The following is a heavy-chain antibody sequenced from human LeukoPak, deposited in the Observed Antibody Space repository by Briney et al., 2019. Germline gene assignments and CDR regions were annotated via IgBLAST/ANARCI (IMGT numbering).Heavy chain of an antibody. J-gene: IGHJ4*02. CDR1: GFTVSSNY. CDR2: IYSGGST. Sequence: GGSLRLSCAASGFTVSSNYMSWVRQAPGKGLEWVSVIYSGGSTYYADSVKGRFTISRHNSKNTLYLQMNSLRAEDTAVYYCARDGYDRSGYSNYFDYWGQGTLVTVS. V-gene: IGHV3-53*04. D-gene: IGHD3-22*01. CDR3: ARDGYDRSGYSNYFDY.